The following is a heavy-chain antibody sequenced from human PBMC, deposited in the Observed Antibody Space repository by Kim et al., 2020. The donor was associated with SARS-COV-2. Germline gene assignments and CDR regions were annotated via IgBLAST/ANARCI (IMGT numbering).Heavy chain of an antibody. CDR1: GDSVSNSLYY. V-gene: IGHV4-39*07. CDR3: ARGMGKDFPGY. D-gene: IGHD2-15*01. CDR2: IYSNGRT. J-gene: IGHJ4*02. Sequence: SETLSLTCTVSGDSVSNSLYYWGWIRQSPGKGLEWIGTIYSNGRTYYNPSLKSRVTISLDTSKNQFSLTLTSVTAADTAVYFCARGMGKDFPGYWGQGTLVTVSS.